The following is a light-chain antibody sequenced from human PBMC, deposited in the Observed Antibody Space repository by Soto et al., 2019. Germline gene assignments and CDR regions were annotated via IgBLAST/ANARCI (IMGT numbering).Light chain of an antibody. CDR3: QHYSSSPPEFT. V-gene: IGKV3-20*01. J-gene: IGKJ3*01. CDR1: QRISSNY. CDR2: GAS. Sequence: EIVLTQSPGTLSLYAGERATLSCRASQRISSNYLAWYQQKPGQAPRLLIFGASYKATGIPDRFSGSVSGTDFTLTISRLEPEDFAIYYCQHYSSSPPEFTFGPGNKLDSK.